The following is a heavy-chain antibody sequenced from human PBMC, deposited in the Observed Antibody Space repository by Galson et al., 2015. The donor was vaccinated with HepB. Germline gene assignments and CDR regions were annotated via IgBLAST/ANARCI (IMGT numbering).Heavy chain of an antibody. D-gene: IGHD6-13*01. V-gene: IGHV3-23*01. Sequence: SLRLSCAGSGFIFNDFVMSWVRQAPGKGLDWVSSISVSGGDTYYRDTVKGRFTVSRDRSKNILYLQMNSLRAEDTAIYYCAKTEVAAAFYYGWDVWGQGTTVTVSS. CDR2: ISVSGGDT. J-gene: IGHJ6*02. CDR1: GFIFNDFV. CDR3: AKTEVAAAFYYGWDV.